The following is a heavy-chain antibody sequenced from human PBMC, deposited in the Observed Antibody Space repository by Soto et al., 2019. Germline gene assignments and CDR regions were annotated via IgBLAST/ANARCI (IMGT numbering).Heavy chain of an antibody. CDR3: ARHNRPLYVGYYYDMDV. D-gene: IGHD3-16*01. CDR1: GGSISSSSYY. CDR2: IYYSGYT. V-gene: IGHV4-39*01. J-gene: IGHJ6*02. Sequence: QLQLQESGPGLVKPSETLSLTCTVSGGSISSSSYYWGWIRQPPGKGLEWIGSIYYSGYTYYNPSLKSRVTRSVDTSKNQFSLQLSSVTAAGTAVYYCARHNRPLYVGYYYDMDVWGQGTTVTVSS.